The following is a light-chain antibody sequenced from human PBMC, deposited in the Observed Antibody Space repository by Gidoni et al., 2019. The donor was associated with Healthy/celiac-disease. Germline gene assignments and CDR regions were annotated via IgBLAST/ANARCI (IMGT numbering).Light chain of an antibody. V-gene: IGKV3-20*01. CDR3: QQYGSSPWT. Sequence: EIVLTQSPGTLSLSPGERATLSCRASQSVSSSYLAWYQQKPGQAPRLLIYGASSRATGIPDRFSGSGSGTDCTLTISRLEPEDFAVYYCQQYGSSPWTFXQXTKVEIK. CDR1: QSVSSSY. J-gene: IGKJ1*01. CDR2: GAS.